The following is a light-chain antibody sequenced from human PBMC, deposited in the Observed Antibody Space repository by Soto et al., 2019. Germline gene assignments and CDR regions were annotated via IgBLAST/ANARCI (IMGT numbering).Light chain of an antibody. CDR1: SSNIGSNN. J-gene: IGLJ1*01. CDR2: SLN. CDR3: AAWDDSLNAYV. V-gene: IGLV1-44*01. Sequence: QSVLTQPPSASGTPGQTVTFSCSGSSSNIGSNNVIWYQLLPGTAPKLLIYSLNQRPSGVPDRFSGSTSGTSASLAISGLQSEDEADYYCAAWDDSLNAYVFGTGTKVTVL.